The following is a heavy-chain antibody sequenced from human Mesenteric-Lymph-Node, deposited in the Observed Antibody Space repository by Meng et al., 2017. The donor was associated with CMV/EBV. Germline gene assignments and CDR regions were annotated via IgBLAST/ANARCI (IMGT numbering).Heavy chain of an antibody. CDR2: ISGSGGST. V-gene: IGHV3-23*01. D-gene: IGHD6-13*01. CDR3: AKDRYSSSPYYYFGMDV. Sequence: GGSLRLSCAASGFTFSSYAMSWVRQAPGKGLEWVSAISGSGGSTYYADSVKGRFTISRDNSKNTLYLQMNSLRAEDTALFYCAKDRYSSSPYYYFGMDVWGQGTTVTVSS. J-gene: IGHJ6*02. CDR1: GFTFSSYA.